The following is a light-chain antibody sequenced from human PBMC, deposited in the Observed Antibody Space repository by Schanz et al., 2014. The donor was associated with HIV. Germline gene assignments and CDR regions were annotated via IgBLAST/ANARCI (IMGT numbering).Light chain of an antibody. CDR3: SSYTSSSTVL. J-gene: IGLJ2*01. Sequence: QSALTQPASVSGAPGQSLTISCPGTSRDIRGYNFSPLYQKHPGKAPKPMIYDVSNRPSGVSNRFSGSKSGNTASLTISGLQAEDETDYYCSSYTSSSTVLFGGGTKLTVL. CDR1: SRDIRGYNF. CDR2: DVS. V-gene: IGLV2-14*03.